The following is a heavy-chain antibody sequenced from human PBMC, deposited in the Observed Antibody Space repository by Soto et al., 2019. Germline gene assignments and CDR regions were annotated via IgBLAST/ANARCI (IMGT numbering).Heavy chain of an antibody. CDR2: INSDGSST. D-gene: IGHD2-15*01. CDR1: GFTFSSYC. J-gene: IGHJ4*02. CDR3: VRTSLVVAAATREDY. V-gene: IGHV3-74*01. Sequence: EVQLVESGGGLVQPGGALRLSCAASGFTFSSYCMHWVRQAPGKGLVWVLRINSDGSSTSYADSVKGRLTISRDNAKNTLYLQMNSLRAEDTAVYYCVRTSLVVAAATREDYWGQGTLVTVSS.